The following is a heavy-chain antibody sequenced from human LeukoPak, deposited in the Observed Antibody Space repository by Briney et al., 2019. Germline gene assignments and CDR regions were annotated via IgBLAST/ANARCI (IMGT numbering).Heavy chain of an antibody. CDR1: GGSVSSNNLY. Sequence: SETLSLTCTVSGGSVSSNNLYWSWIRRPRGKGLEWIGYIRYSGTTKYNPSLKSRVIISVDTSKNQFSLKLSSLTAADTAVYYCARVETGTTCFDYWGQGTLVTVSS. CDR2: IRYSGTT. J-gene: IGHJ4*02. CDR3: ARVETGTTCFDY. D-gene: IGHD1-1*01. V-gene: IGHV4-61*01.